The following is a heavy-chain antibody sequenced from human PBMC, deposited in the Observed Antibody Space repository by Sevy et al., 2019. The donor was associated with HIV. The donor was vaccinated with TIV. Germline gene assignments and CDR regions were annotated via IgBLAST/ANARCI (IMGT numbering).Heavy chain of an antibody. J-gene: IGHJ4*02. CDR1: GFAFSAST. CDR3: SSRRVDFGELSDI. CDR2: IRSKLNNYAT. V-gene: IGHV3-73*01. D-gene: IGHD3-10*01. Sequence: GGSLRLSCAGSGFAFSASTIHWVRQASGKGLEWVGRIRSKLNNYATTYGASVKGRVTISRDDSKNMAYLQMDSVKIDDTAVYFCSSRRVDFGELSDIWGQGTLVTVSS.